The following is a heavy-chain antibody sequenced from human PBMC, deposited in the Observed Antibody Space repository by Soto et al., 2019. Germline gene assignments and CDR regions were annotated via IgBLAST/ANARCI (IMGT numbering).Heavy chain of an antibody. CDR2: IIPIFGTA. CDR1: GGTFSSYA. J-gene: IGHJ4*02. V-gene: IGHV1-69*13. Sequence: SVKVSCKASGGTFSSYAISWVRQAPGQGLEWMGGIIPIFGTANYAQKFQGRVTITADESTSAAYMELSSLRSEDTAVYYCVANVVVTATGSDYWGQGTLVTVSS. D-gene: IGHD2-21*02. CDR3: VANVVVTATGSDY.